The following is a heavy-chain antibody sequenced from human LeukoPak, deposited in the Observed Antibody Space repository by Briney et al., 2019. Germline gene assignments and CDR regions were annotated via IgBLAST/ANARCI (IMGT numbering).Heavy chain of an antibody. D-gene: IGHD3-3*01. V-gene: IGHV3-23*01. Sequence: GGSLRLSCAASGFTFSAYNMNWVRRTPGKGLEWVSAISGSGGSTYYADSVKGRFTISRDNSKNTLYLQMNSLRAEDTAVYYCAKEYYDFWSGYPHDYWGQGTLVTVSS. CDR3: AKEYYDFWSGYPHDY. CDR1: GFTFSAYN. J-gene: IGHJ4*02. CDR2: ISGSGGST.